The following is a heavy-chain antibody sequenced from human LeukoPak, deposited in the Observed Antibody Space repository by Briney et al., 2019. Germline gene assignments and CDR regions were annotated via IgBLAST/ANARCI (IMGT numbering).Heavy chain of an antibody. D-gene: IGHD2-21*02. J-gene: IGHJ6*03. V-gene: IGHV3-11*04. CDR3: ASQYCGGDCYPYYYYYYMDV. Sequence: PGGSLRLSCAASGFTFSDYYMSWIRQAPGKWLEWVSYISSSGSTIYYADSVKGRFTISRDNAKNSLYLQMNSLRAEDTAVYYCASQYCGGDCYPYYYYYYMDVWGKGTTVTVS. CDR1: GFTFSDYY. CDR2: ISSSGSTI.